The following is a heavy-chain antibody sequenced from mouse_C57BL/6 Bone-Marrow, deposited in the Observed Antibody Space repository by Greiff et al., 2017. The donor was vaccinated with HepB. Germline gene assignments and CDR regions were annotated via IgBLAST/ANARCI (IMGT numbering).Heavy chain of an antibody. CDR2: IWSGGST. Sequence: VKLMESGPGLVQPSQSLSITCTVSGFSLTSYGVHWVRQSPGKGLEWLGVIWSGGSTDYNAAFISRLSISKDNSKSQVFFKMNSLQADDTAIYYCARNIREGYAMDYWGQGTSVTVSS. J-gene: IGHJ4*01. V-gene: IGHV2-2*01. CDR3: ARNIREGYAMDY. D-gene: IGHD3-1*01. CDR1: GFSLTSYG.